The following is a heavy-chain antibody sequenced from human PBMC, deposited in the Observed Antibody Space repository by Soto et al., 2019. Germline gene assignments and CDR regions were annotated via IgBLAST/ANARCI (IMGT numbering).Heavy chain of an antibody. D-gene: IGHD5-12*01. V-gene: IGHV4-30-2*01. CDR3: ARGGIVDTRSWFDP. CDR2: IFHSGST. CDR1: GGSISSGGYS. J-gene: IGHJ5*02. Sequence: QLQLQESGSRLVKPSQTLSLTCAVSGGSISSGGYSWSWIRQPPGKGLAWIGYIFHSGSTYYNPSLKSRVTISVDRSKNQFSLKLSSVTAATTAVYYCARGGIVDTRSWFDPWGQGTLVTVSS.